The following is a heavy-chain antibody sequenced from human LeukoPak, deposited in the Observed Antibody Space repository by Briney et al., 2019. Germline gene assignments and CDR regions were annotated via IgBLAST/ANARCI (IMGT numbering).Heavy chain of an antibody. J-gene: IGHJ3*02. CDR3: VRTCDAVTGAFDI. V-gene: IGHV3-11*03. CDR2: ISSSGSYT. CDR1: RFTFRDYY. Sequence: EGSLRLSCAASRFTFRDYYMSWIRQAPGKGLEWVSYISSSGSYTKKADSVEGRFTISRDNAKNSMYLQMNSLRAEDTAVYYCVRTCDAVTGAFDIWGQGTMVTVSS. D-gene: IGHD2-21*01.